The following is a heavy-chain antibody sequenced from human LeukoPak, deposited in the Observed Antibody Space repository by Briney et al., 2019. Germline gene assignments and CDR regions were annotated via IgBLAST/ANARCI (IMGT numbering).Heavy chain of an antibody. D-gene: IGHD6-19*01. CDR3: ARDLGNTGWYTFDY. V-gene: IGHV6-1*01. CDR1: GDSVSSNNGA. J-gene: IGHJ4*02. CDR2: TYYRSKWYN. Sequence: SQTLSLTCNISGDSVSSNNGAWNWIRQSPSRGLEWLGRTYYRSKWYNDYAGSLNGRITVSPDTSKNQFSLHLNSVTPEDTAVYYCARDLGNTGWYTFDYWGQGILVTVSS.